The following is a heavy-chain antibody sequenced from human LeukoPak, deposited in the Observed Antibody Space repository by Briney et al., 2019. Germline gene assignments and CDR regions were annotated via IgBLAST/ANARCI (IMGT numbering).Heavy chain of an antibody. D-gene: IGHD3-16*02. J-gene: IGHJ4*02. Sequence: GESLKISCKGSGYSFTSYWIGWVRQMPGKGLEWMAITYPGDSDTRYSQSFQGQVTISVDKSIATAYLHWSSLEASDTAMYYCTRPPSFSDPFEYWGQGTLVIVSS. CDR2: TYPGDSDT. CDR3: TRPPSFSDPFEY. V-gene: IGHV5-51*01. CDR1: GYSFTSYW.